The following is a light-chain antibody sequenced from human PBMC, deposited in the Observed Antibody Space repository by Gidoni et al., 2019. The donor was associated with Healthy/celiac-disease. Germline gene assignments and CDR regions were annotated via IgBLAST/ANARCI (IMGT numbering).Light chain of an antibody. CDR3: QQYNSYQWT. CDR2: DAS. Sequence: DIQMTQSPSTLSASVGDRVTITCRASQSIRSWLAWYQQKPGKAPKLLIYDASSLESGVPSRFSGSGSGTEFTLTISSLQPDDFATYYCQQYNSYQWTFGQGTRVEIK. J-gene: IGKJ1*01. CDR1: QSIRSW. V-gene: IGKV1-5*01.